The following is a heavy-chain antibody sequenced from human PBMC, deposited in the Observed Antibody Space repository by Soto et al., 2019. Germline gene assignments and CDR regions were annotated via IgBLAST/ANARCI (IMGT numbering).Heavy chain of an antibody. J-gene: IGHJ5*02. V-gene: IGHV1-69*06. CDR3: ARAPYYYDSSGYANP. D-gene: IGHD3-22*01. CDR1: GCTFSSYA. Sequence: ASVKVSCKASGCTFSSYAISWVRQAPGQGLEWMGGIIPIFGTANYAQKFQGRVTITADKSTSTAYMELSSLRSEDTAVYYCARAPYYYDSSGYANPWGQGTLVTVSS. CDR2: IIPIFGTA.